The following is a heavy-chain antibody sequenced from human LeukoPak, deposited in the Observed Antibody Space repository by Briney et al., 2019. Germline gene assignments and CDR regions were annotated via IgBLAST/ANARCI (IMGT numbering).Heavy chain of an antibody. J-gene: IGHJ4*02. Sequence: SGTLSLTCAVSGGSISSSNWWSWVRQPPGKGLEWIGEIYHSGSTNYNPSLKSRVTMSVDTSKNQFSLKLSSVTAADTAVYYCARDEGYYFDYWGQGTLVTVSS. CDR2: IYHSGST. CDR1: GGSISSSNW. CDR3: ARDEGYYFDY. V-gene: IGHV4-4*02.